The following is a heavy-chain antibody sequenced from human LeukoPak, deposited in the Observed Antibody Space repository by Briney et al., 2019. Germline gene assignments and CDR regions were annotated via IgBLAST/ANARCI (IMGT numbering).Heavy chain of an antibody. D-gene: IGHD4-17*01. Sequence: QTLSLTCTVSRGSISGGGYYWGWVRQHPGEGLEWIGYIYYSGSTYYNPSLKRRVPISVDTSKNQFSLKLGSVTAADTAVYYCARGDGDYVENFDYWGQGTLVTVSS. CDR1: RGSISGGGYY. J-gene: IGHJ4*02. CDR2: IYYSGST. CDR3: ARGDGDYVENFDY. V-gene: IGHV4-31*03.